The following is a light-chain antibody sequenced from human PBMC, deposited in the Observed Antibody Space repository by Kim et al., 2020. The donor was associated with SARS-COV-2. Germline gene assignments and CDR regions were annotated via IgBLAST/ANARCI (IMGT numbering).Light chain of an antibody. CDR1: SGSIASNY. Sequence: NSMLTQPYSVWEYPGKTITVSCTGSSGSIASNYVQWYQQRPGSAPTTEIYEDNQRPSGVRDRFSGCIDSSSDSPSLTLSRLKTEDDADHYCQSYDSRNNLFGSGTQVTVL. CDR3: QSYDSRNNL. J-gene: IGLJ6*01. V-gene: IGLV6-57*02. CDR2: EDN.